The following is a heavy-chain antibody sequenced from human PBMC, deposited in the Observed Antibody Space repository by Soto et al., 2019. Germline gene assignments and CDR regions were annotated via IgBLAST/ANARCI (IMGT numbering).Heavy chain of an antibody. Sequence: PAQTLSLTCAISGDSVSSNSDAWNWIRQSPSRGLEWLGRTYYRSKWYNDYAVSVKSRITINPDTSKNQFSLQLNYVTPEETAVYSCARVLHDAFDIWGQRTMVTVSS. D-gene: IGHD3-16*01. CDR2: TYYRSKWYN. J-gene: IGHJ3*02. V-gene: IGHV6-1*01. CDR1: GDSVSSNSDA. CDR3: ARVLHDAFDI.